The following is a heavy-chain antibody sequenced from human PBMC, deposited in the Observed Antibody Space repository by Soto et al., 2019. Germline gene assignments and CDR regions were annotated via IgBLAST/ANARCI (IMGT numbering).Heavy chain of an antibody. V-gene: IGHV4-34*01. D-gene: IGHD5-12*01. J-gene: IGHJ5*02. CDR1: GGSFSGYY. CDR2: INHSGST. Sequence: SETLSLTCAVYGGSFSGYYWSWIRQPPGKGLEWVGEINHSGSTKYNPSLKSRVTISVDTSKNQFSMKLSSGTAADTAVYYCARGGRDGYNLRNWFDPWGQGTLVTVSS. CDR3: ARGGRDGYNLRNWFDP.